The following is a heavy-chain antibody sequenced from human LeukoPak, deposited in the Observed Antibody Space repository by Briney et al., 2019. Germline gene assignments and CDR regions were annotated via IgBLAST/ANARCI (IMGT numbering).Heavy chain of an antibody. CDR1: GYTFSRHG. Sequence: PGGSLRLSCAASGYTFSRHGMNWVRQAPGKGLEWVSSVSSSSSYIYYADSVKGRFTISRDNAKNSLYLQMNSLRAEDTAVYYCARGETARRDTYFDYWGQGTLVTVSS. CDR3: ARGETARRDTYFDY. CDR2: VSSSSSYI. D-gene: IGHD6-6*01. J-gene: IGHJ4*02. V-gene: IGHV3-21*01.